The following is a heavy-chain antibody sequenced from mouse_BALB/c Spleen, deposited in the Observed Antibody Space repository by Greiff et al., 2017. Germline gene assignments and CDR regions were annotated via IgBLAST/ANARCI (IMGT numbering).Heavy chain of an antibody. J-gene: IGHJ4*01. V-gene: IGHV3-2*02. CDR3: ARGGYRYAMDY. D-gene: IGHD2-14*01. Sequence: ESGPGLVKPSQSLSLTCTVTGYSITSDYAWNWIRQFPGNKLEWMGYISYSGSTSYNPSLKSRISITRDTSKNQFFLQLNSVTTEDTATYYCARGGYRYAMDYWGQGTSVTVSS. CDR2: ISYSGST. CDR1: GYSITSDYA.